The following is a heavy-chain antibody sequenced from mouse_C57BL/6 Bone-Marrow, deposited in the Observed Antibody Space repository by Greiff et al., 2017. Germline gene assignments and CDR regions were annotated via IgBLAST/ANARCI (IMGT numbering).Heavy chain of an antibody. CDR2: ISDGGSYT. D-gene: IGHD2-3*01. CDR1: GFTFSSYA. CDR3: AREGFYNDYSWFAY. V-gene: IGHV5-4*01. J-gene: IGHJ3*01. Sequence: EVKLVESGGGLVKPGGSLKLSCAASGFTFSSYAMSWVRQTPEKRLEWVATISDGGSYTYYPDNVKGRFTISRDNAKNNLYLQMSHLKSEDTAMYYCAREGFYNDYSWFAYWGQGTLVTVSA.